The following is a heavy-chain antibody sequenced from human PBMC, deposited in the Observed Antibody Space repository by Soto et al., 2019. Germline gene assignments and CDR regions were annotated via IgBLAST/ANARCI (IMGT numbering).Heavy chain of an antibody. D-gene: IGHD2-21*02. CDR3: ATQFHHCGGDCYRGHYFGMDV. CDR1: GYTFTGYY. J-gene: IGHJ6*02. Sequence: ASVKVSCKASGYTFTGYYVLWVRQAPGQGPECMGWINPYTGGTNYAQKFQGRVTMTRYTSISTAYMELSKLISDDTAVYYCATQFHHCGGDCYRGHYFGMDVWGQGTTVTVSS. V-gene: IGHV1-2*02. CDR2: INPYTGGT.